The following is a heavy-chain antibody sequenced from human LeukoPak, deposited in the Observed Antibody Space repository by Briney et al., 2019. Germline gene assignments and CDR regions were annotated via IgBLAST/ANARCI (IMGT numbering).Heavy chain of an antibody. CDR3: AKCGYSYGIQCYFDY. D-gene: IGHD5-18*01. Sequence: GGSLRLSCAASGFTFRSYGIHWVPDAPGKGLEGGAVISYDGSNKYYADSVEGRFTISRDNSKNTLYLQMNSLRAEDTAVYYCAKCGYSYGIQCYFDYWGQGTLVTVSS. V-gene: IGHV3-30*18. CDR2: ISYDGSNK. CDR1: GFTFRSYG. J-gene: IGHJ4*02.